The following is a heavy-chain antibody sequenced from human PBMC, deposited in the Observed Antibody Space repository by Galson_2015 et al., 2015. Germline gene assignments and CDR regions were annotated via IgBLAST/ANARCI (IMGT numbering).Heavy chain of an antibody. V-gene: IGHV3-72*01. CDR2: VRDKGNRHTT. Sequence: SLRLSCAASGFPFSDHYMDWVRQAPGKGLEWLGRVRDKGNRHTTEYAASVRGRFTVSRDDSRNSLFLQMSSLKTEDTAVYYCARGAKGAPGRASYYGLDVWGQGTTVTVSS. J-gene: IGHJ6*02. CDR1: GFPFSDHY. CDR3: ARGAKGAPGRASYYGLDV. D-gene: IGHD1-26*01.